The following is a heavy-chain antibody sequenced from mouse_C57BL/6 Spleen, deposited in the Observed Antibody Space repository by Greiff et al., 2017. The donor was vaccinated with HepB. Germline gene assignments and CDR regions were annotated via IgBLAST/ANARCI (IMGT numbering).Heavy chain of an antibody. V-gene: IGHV1-64*01. J-gene: IGHJ2*01. D-gene: IGHD2-3*01. CDR1: GYTFTSYW. CDR2: IHPNSGST. CDR3: ASIYDGYYDY. Sequence: VQLQQSGAELVKPGASVKLSCKASGYTFTSYWMHWVKQRPGQGLEWIGMIHPNSGSTNYNEKFKSKATLTVDKSSSTAYMQLSSLTSEDSAVYYCASIYDGYYDYWGQGTTLTVSS.